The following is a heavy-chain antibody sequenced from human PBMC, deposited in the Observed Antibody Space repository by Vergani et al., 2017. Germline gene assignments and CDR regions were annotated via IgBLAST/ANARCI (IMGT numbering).Heavy chain of an antibody. V-gene: IGHV3-74*03. J-gene: IGHJ5*01. CDR1: GFSFHSYW. CDR3: ARARCIETCYMSNWLDS. Sequence: DVHLAESGGGFFQPGGSLRLSCSASGFSFHSYWMHWVRQVPGKGLLWVSRIKSDGSIPAYADSVKGRFTISRDNAQNTLYLQMNSLRVEDTGVYYCARARCIETCYMSNWLDSWGQGTLVTVSS. D-gene: IGHD3-9*01. CDR2: IKSDGSIP.